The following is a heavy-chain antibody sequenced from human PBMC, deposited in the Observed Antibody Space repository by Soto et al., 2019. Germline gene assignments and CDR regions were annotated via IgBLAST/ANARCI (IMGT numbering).Heavy chain of an antibody. Sequence: EVQLLESGGGLVQPGGSLRLSCAASGFTFSSYAMSWVRQAPGKGLEWVSAISGSGGSTYYADSVKGRFTISRDNSKNPPYLEMDSLRAGDTAVYYCAKDLGEIVGASIGLGEGGYWGQGTLVTVSS. D-gene: IGHD1-26*01. CDR2: ISGSGGST. CDR3: AKDLGEIVGASIGLGEGGY. V-gene: IGHV3-23*01. CDR1: GFTFSSYA. J-gene: IGHJ4*02.